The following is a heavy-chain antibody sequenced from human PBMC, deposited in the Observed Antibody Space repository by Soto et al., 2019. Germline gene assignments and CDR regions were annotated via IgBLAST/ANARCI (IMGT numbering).Heavy chain of an antibody. CDR3: AGQWAAGYGAFDP. Sequence: QVKLQESGPGLEKPSGTLSLTCAVSGGSISNNRWWTWVRQAPGKGLEWIGEIHDRGSTNYNLSLKGRSTVSIDRSKNQFSLEMRAVTAADTAVYYCAGQWAAGYGAFDPWGQGTLVTVSS. CDR2: IHDRGST. J-gene: IGHJ5*02. D-gene: IGHD3-9*01. V-gene: IGHV4-4*02. CDR1: GGSISNNRW.